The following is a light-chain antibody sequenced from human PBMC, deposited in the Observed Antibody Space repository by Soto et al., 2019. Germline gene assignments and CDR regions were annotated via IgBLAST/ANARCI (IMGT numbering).Light chain of an antibody. CDR1: ESVSSY. CDR3: QQRSNWPIT. V-gene: IGKV3-11*01. J-gene: IGKJ5*01. CDR2: DSS. Sequence: EIVLTQSPATLSLSPGERATLYCRASESVSSYLAWYQQKPGQAPRLLIYDSSNRATGIPARFSGSGSGTDFTLTISSLEPEDFAVYYCQQRSNWPITFGQGTRLDI.